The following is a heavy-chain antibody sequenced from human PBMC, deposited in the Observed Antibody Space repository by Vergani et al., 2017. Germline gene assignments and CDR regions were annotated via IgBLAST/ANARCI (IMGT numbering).Heavy chain of an antibody. CDR2: LSASDRRT. CDR1: GFTVSSNY. V-gene: IGHV3-23*04. CDR3: AKVGRSEVAGTFGAFDI. J-gene: IGHJ3*02. Sequence: VQLVESGGGLVKPGGSLRLSCAASGFTVSSNYMSWVRQAPGKGLEWVSTLSASDRRTHYADSVKGRFTISRDNSKNTLFLHMNSLRPEDTAVYYCAKVGRSEVAGTFGAFDIWGQGTMVTVSS. D-gene: IGHD6-19*01.